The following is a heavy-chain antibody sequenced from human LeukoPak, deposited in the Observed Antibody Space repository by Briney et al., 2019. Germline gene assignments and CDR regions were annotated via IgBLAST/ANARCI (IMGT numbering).Heavy chain of an antibody. Sequence: GGSLRLSCAASGFTFSSYAMSWVRQAPGKGLEWVSAISGSGGSIYYADSVKGRFTISRDNAKNSLYLQMNSLRAEDTAVYYCARSGGSGLDYFDYWGQGTLVTVSS. CDR1: GFTFSSYA. CDR2: ISGSGGSI. CDR3: ARSGGSGLDYFDY. J-gene: IGHJ4*02. D-gene: IGHD2-15*01. V-gene: IGHV3-23*01.